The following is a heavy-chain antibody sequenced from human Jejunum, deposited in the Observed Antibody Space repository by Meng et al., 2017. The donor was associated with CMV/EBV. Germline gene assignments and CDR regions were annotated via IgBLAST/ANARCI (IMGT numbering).Heavy chain of an antibody. V-gene: IGHV3-74*03. Sequence: CPASGFTFSSDVMRWVRQATGKGLVWVARISHDGTITTYVDSVKGRFTISRDNARNTLYLQMNSLRAEDTAVYYCARDRNWIFDYWGRGTLVTVSS. CDR3: ARDRNWIFDY. CDR2: ISHDGTIT. CDR1: GFTFSSDV. D-gene: IGHD1-1*01. J-gene: IGHJ4*02.